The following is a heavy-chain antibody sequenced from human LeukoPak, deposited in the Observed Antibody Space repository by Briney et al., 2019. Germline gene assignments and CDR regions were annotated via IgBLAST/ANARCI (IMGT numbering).Heavy chain of an antibody. CDR1: GGTFTSYA. J-gene: IGHJ1*01. CDR2: IIPSFGTG. V-gene: IGHV1-69*06. Sequence: GASVKVSCKASGGTFTSYAISWVRQAPGQGLEWVGGIIPSFGTGNYAQKFQGRVTITSDRATGTDYMELSSLRSEDTAVYYCARDVYYYDSSGYLLWGQGTLVTVSS. D-gene: IGHD3-22*01. CDR3: ARDVYYYDSSGYLL.